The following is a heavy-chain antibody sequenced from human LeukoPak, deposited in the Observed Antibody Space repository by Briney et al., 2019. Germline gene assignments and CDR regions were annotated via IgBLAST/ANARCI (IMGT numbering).Heavy chain of an antibody. V-gene: IGHV1-2*02. CDR3: ARDGDYDILTGYYYYYYGMDV. Sequence: ASVKVSCKASGYTFTGYYMHWVRQAPGQGLEWMGWINPNSGGTNYAQKLQGRVTMTTDTSTSTAYMELRSLRSDDTAVYYCARDGDYDILTGYYYYYYGMDVWGQGTTVTVSS. CDR2: INPNSGGT. D-gene: IGHD3-9*01. CDR1: GYTFTGYY. J-gene: IGHJ6*02.